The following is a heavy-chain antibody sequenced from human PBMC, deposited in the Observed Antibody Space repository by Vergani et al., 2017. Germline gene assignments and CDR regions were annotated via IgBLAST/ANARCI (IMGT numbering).Heavy chain of an antibody. CDR3: ARAHVSPTGGFDY. CDR2: INHSGST. CDR1: GGSFSGYY. J-gene: IGHJ4*02. Sequence: QVQLQQWGAGLLKPSETLSLTCAVYGGSFSGYYWSWIRQPPGKGLEWIGEINHSGSTNYNPSLESRVTISVDTSKNQFSLKLSSVTAADTAVYYCARAHVSPTGGFDYWGQGTLVTVSS. D-gene: IGHD1-14*01. V-gene: IGHV4-34*01.